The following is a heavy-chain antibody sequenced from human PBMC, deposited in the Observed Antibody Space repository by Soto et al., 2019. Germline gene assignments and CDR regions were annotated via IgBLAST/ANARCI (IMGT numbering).Heavy chain of an antibody. J-gene: IGHJ4*02. Sequence: EAPVKVSSKAPGYTFTGYYMHWVQQAPGQGLEWMGWINPNSGGTNYAQKFQGWVTMTTDTSISTAYMELSRLTSDDTAGYYGALSGAGADSGITLWGQGTLVTVSP. CDR2: INPNSGGT. CDR1: GYTFTGYY. V-gene: IGHV1-2*04. CDR3: ALSGAGADSGITL. D-gene: IGHD3-3*01.